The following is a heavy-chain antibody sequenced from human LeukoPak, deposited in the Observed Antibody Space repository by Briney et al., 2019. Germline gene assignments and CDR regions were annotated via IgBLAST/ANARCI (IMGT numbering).Heavy chain of an antibody. CDR3: ARVVDSVTGADY. D-gene: IGHD1-26*01. CDR1: GFTFSSYS. Sequence: GGSLRLSCAASGFTFSSYSMNWVRQAPGKGLEWVSSISSSSSYIYYADSVRGRFTISRDNAKNSLYLHMNSLRGEDTALYYCARVVDSVTGADYWGQGTLVTVSS. CDR2: ISSSSSYI. V-gene: IGHV3-21*01. J-gene: IGHJ4*02.